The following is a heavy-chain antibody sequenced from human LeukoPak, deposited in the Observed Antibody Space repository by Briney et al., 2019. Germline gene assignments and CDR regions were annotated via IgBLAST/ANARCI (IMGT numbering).Heavy chain of an antibody. CDR2: IYYSGSI. CDR1: GGSISSSSYY. Sequence: SETLSLTCTVSGGSISSSSYYWGWIRQPPGKGLEWIGSIYYSGSIYYNPSLKSRVTISVDTSKNQFSLKLSSVTAADTAVYYCAREGATSSGINWFDPWGQGTLVTVSS. CDR3: AREGATSSGINWFDP. J-gene: IGHJ5*02. V-gene: IGHV4-39*07. D-gene: IGHD3-22*01.